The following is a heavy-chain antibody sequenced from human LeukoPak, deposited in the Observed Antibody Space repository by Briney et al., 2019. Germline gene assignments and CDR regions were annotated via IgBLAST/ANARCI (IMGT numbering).Heavy chain of an antibody. CDR2: INPSGGST. Sequence: ASVKVSCKASGYTFTSYYMHWVRQAPGQGLEWMGIINPSGGSTSYAQKFQGRVTMTRDTSTSTVYMELSSLRSEDTAVHYCAREASIAAAGNRYYYMDVWGKGTTVTVSS. D-gene: IGHD6-13*01. V-gene: IGHV1-46*01. CDR1: GYTFTSYY. J-gene: IGHJ6*03. CDR3: AREASIAAAGNRYYYMDV.